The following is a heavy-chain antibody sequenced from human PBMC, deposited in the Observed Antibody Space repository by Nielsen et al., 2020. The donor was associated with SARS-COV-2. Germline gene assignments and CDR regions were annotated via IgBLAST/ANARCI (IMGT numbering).Heavy chain of an antibody. CDR2: ITGSGDVV. J-gene: IGHJ4*02. V-gene: IGHV3-11*01. D-gene: IGHD5-24*01. Sequence: GGSLRLSCAGSGFTFSDLAMMWIRQAPGRGLEWVSYITGSGDVVRNADSVQGRFTVSRDNAKNSLYLHMNSLRAEDTAVYYCATDPERGDGYCLDSWGQGSLVTVSS. CDR3: ATDPERGDGYCLDS. CDR1: GFTFSDLA.